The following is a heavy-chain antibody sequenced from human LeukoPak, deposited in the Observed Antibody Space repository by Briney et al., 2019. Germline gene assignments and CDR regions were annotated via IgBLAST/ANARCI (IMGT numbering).Heavy chain of an antibody. CDR3: ARASARYYYDSSGFDY. CDR1: GGSFSGSY. V-gene: IGHV4-34*01. J-gene: IGHJ4*02. D-gene: IGHD3-22*01. Sequence: PSETLSLTCAVYGGSFSGSYWSWIRQPPGKGLEWIGEINHSGSTNYNPSLKSRVTISVDTSKNQFSLKLSSVTAADTAVYYCARASARYYYDSSGFDYWGQGTLVTVSS. CDR2: INHSGST.